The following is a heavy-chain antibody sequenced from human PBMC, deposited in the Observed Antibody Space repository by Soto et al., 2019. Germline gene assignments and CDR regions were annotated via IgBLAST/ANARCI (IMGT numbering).Heavy chain of an antibody. CDR1: GGYVSSGSYY. CDR3: ARDPTYGSGSYYSYYYYGMDV. Sequence: PSETLSLTCTVSGGYVSSGSYYWSWIRQPPGKGLEWIGYIYYSGSTNYNPSLKSRVTISVDTSKNQFSLKLSSVTAADTAVYYCARDPTYGSGSYYSYYYYGMDVWGQGTTVTVSS. D-gene: IGHD3-10*01. CDR2: IYYSGST. V-gene: IGHV4-61*01. J-gene: IGHJ6*02.